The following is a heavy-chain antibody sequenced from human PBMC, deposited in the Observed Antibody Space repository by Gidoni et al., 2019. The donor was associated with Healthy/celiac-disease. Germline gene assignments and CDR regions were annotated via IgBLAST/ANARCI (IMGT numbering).Heavy chain of an antibody. CDR2: ISGIGGST. Sequence: EVQLLESGGGLGQPGGSLRISCAGSGFTFSSYAMSWVRQAPGKGLEWVSVISGIGGSTYYADSVKGRFTISRDNSKNTLYLQMNSLRAEDTAVYYCAKTITGPADAFDIWGQGTMVTVSS. V-gene: IGHV3-23*01. J-gene: IGHJ3*02. CDR1: GFTFSSYA. CDR3: AKTITGPADAFDI. D-gene: IGHD3-10*01.